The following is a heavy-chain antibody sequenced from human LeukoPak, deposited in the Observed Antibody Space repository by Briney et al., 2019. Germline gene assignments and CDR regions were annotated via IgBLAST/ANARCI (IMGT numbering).Heavy chain of an antibody. J-gene: IGHJ4*02. CDR2: ISSSSSYI. D-gene: IGHD6-13*01. CDR1: GFTFSSYS. V-gene: IGHV3-21*01. CDR3: ARDRGIAAAGTLVATPGDY. Sequence: GGSLRLSCAASGFTFSSYSMNWVRQAPGKGLEWVSSISSSSSYIYYADSVKGRFTISRDNAKNSLYLRMNSLRAEDTAVYYCARDRGIAAAGTLVATPGDYWGQGTLVTVSS.